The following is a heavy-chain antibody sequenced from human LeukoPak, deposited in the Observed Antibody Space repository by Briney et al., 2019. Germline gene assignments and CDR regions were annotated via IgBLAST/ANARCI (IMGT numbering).Heavy chain of an antibody. J-gene: IGHJ3*02. Sequence: SETLSLTCTVSGGSISSYYWSWIRQPPGKGLEWIGYIYYSGSTNYNPSLKSQVTISVDTSKNQFSLKLSSVTAADTAVYYCARHEERAAADAFDIWGQGTMVTVSS. V-gene: IGHV4-59*08. CDR2: IYYSGST. CDR3: ARHEERAAADAFDI. CDR1: GGSISSYY. D-gene: IGHD6-13*01.